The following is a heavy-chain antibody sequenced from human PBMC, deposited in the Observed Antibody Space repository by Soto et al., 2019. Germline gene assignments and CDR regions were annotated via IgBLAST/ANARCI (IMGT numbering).Heavy chain of an antibody. D-gene: IGHD3-16*01. CDR3: ERHWHWAPFDA. CDR2: THYRRNT. J-gene: IGHJ4*02. CDR1: GGSLDSSDFY. V-gene: IGHV4-39*01. Sequence: QLQESGPGLVKPAETLSLTCSVPGGSLDSSDFYWVWIRQHPGEGLEWMGSTHYRRNTYYNSSLRSRVTLPVDTSKNQFSLSLGSVTAADTAVYYCERHWHWAPFDAWGQGPLVTV.